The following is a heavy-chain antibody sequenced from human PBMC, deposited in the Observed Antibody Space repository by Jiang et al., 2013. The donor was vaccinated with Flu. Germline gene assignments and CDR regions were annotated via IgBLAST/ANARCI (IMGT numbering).Heavy chain of an antibody. J-gene: IGHJ4*02. CDR1: GGAFSSYA. D-gene: IGHD3-22*01. CDR3: AREDYYESSGYYYLVY. V-gene: IGHV1-69*01. CDR2: IIAVFGTP. Sequence: GAEVKKPGSSVKVSCKASGGAFSSYAISWLRQAPGQGPEWMGGIIAVFGTPHYAQRFQGRLTITADESTNTAYMELSSLRSEDTAVYYCAREDYYESSGYYYLVYWGQGTLVTVSS.